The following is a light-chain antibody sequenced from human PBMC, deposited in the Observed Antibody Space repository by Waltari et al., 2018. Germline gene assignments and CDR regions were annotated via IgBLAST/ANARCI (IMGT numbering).Light chain of an antibody. CDR2: LGS. Sequence: IVVTQSPLSLPVTPGEPSSISCRSSQSLLPSNGNNYLDWYLQKPGQSPQLLIYLGSNRASGVPDRFSGSGSGTDFTLKISRVEAEDVGVYYCMQSLQALWTFGQGTKVEIK. V-gene: IGKV2-28*01. CDR3: MQSLQALWT. J-gene: IGKJ1*01. CDR1: QSLLPSNGNNY.